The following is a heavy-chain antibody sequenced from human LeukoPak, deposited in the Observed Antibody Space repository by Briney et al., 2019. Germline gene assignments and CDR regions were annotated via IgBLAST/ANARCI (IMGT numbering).Heavy chain of an antibody. CDR3: ARYVDYEVFDY. CDR2: ISSISSDI. V-gene: IGHV3-21*01. J-gene: IGHJ4*02. CDR1: GLIFSSYS. Sequence: PGGSLRLSCAASGLIFSSYSMNWVRQAPGKGLDWVSSISSISSDIYYADSVKGRFTISRDNAKNSLYLQMNSLRAEDTAVYYCARYVDYEVFDYWGQGTLVTVSS. D-gene: IGHD4-17*01.